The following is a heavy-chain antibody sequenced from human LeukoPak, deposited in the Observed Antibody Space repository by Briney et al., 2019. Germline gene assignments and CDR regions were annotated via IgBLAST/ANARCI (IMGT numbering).Heavy chain of an antibody. V-gene: IGHV3-9*01. J-gene: IGHJ4*02. CDR3: AKDKAPLYSGYDWDLDF. Sequence: SLKISCAASGFTFQQYAIHWVRQVPGKGLEWVSGINWSSAKIGYADSVKGRFTISRDNAKNSVFLQMNSLRAEDTALYYCAKDKAPLYSGYDWDLDFWGQGTLVTVSS. D-gene: IGHD5-12*01. CDR2: INWSSAKI. CDR1: GFTFQQYA.